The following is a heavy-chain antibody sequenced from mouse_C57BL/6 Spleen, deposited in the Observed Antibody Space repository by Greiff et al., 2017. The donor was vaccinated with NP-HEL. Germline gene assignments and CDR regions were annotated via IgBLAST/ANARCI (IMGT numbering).Heavy chain of an antibody. CDR2: ISDGGSYT. D-gene: IGHD1-1*01. CDR1: GFTFSSYA. Sequence: EVQVVESGGGLVKPGGSLKLSCAASGFTFSSYAMSWVRQTPEKRLEWVATISDGGSYTYYPDNVKGRFTISRDNAKNNLYLQMSHLKSEDTAMYYCAREGDYGSSDYYAMDYWGQGTSVTVSS. J-gene: IGHJ4*01. CDR3: AREGDYGSSDYYAMDY. V-gene: IGHV5-4*01.